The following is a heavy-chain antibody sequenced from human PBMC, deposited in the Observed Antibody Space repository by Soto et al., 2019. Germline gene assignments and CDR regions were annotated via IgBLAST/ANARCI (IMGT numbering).Heavy chain of an antibody. V-gene: IGHV3-30-3*01. D-gene: IGHD3-22*01. Sequence: QVQLVESGGGVVQPGRSLRLSCAASGFTFSSYAMHWVRQAPGKGLEWVAVISYDGSNKYYADSVKGRFTISRDNSKNTLYLQMSSLRAEDTAVYYCARDPEDSSGYYANWFDPWGQGTLVTVSS. CDR1: GFTFSSYA. J-gene: IGHJ5*02. CDR3: ARDPEDSSGYYANWFDP. CDR2: ISYDGSNK.